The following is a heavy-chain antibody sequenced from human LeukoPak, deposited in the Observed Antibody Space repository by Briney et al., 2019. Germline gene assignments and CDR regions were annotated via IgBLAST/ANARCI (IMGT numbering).Heavy chain of an antibody. CDR1: GFTFSNYA. CDR2: ISGSGGST. D-gene: IGHD6-19*01. V-gene: IGHV3-23*01. Sequence: GGSLRLSCAASGFTFSNYAMSWVRQAPGKGLEWVSAISGSGGSTYYADSVKGRFTISRDNAKNSLYLQMNSLRAEDTAVYYCARQRSSGWSQDFWGQGTLVTVSS. CDR3: ARQRSSGWSQDF. J-gene: IGHJ4*02.